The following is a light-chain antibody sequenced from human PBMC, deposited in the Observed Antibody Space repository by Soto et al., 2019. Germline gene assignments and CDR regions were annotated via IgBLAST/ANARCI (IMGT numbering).Light chain of an antibody. J-gene: IGKJ1*01. Sequence: VQMTQSPSSLSTSIEDRLXXTCWASQSIGSHLNWYQQKPGTAPKLLIYGASNLPSGVPSRISGSGSGTEFTLTINSLQPEDFATYYCQQSYNSPRTFGQGTKVDIK. CDR1: QSIGSH. V-gene: IGKV1-39*01. CDR2: GAS. CDR3: QQSYNSPRT.